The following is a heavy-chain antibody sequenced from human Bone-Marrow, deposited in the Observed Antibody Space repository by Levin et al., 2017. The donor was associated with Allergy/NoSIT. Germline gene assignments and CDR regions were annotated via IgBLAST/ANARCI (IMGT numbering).Heavy chain of an antibody. CDR2: ISYDGSNK. CDR1: GFTFSSYA. Sequence: SLKISCAASGFTFSSYAMHWVRQAPGKGLEWVAVISYDGSNKYYADSVKGRFTISRDNSKNTLYLQMNSLRAEDTAVYYCARVGDSIAAHTDYWYFDLWGRGTLVTVSS. J-gene: IGHJ2*01. V-gene: IGHV3-30-3*01. CDR3: ARVGDSIAAHTDYWYFDL. D-gene: IGHD6-6*01.